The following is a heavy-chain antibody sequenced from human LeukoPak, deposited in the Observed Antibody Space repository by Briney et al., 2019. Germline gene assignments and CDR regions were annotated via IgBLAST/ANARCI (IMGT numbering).Heavy chain of an antibody. V-gene: IGHV1-8*01. J-gene: IGHJ6*02. CDR2: MNPNSGNT. CDR3: ARSGLPMVRGVIIKSYYYYGMDV. Sequence: ASVKVSCKASGYTFTSYDINWVRQATGQGLEWMGWMNPNSGNTGYAQKLQGRVTMTRNTSISTAYMELSSLRSEDTAVYYCARSGLPMVRGVIIKSYYYYGMDVWGQGTTVTVSS. D-gene: IGHD3-10*01. CDR1: GYTFTSYD.